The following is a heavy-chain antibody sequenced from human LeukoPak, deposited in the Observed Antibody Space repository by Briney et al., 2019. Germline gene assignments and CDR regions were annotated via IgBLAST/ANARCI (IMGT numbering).Heavy chain of an antibody. CDR1: GGTFSSYA. J-gene: IGHJ4*02. Sequence: SVKVSCKASGGTFSSYAISWVRQAPGQGLEWMGGIIPIFDTANYAQKFQGRVTITADKSTSTAYMELSSLRSEDTAVYYCARGGIAAAGRFDYWGQGTLVTVSS. CDR3: ARGGIAAAGRFDY. D-gene: IGHD6-13*01. CDR2: IIPIFDTA. V-gene: IGHV1-69*06.